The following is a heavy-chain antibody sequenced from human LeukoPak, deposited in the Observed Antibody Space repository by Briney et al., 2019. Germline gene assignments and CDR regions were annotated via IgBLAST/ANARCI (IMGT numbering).Heavy chain of an antibody. D-gene: IGHD3-22*01. J-gene: IGHJ3*02. CDR2: INHSGST. V-gene: IGHV4-34*01. Sequence: SETLSLTCTVSGGSISSHYWSWIRQPPGKGLEWIGEINHSGSTNYNPSLKSRVTISVDTSKNQFSLKLSSVTAADTAVYYCARGPVWSLWVIVVVKSPGTDAFDIWGQGTMVTVSS. CDR1: GGSISSHY. CDR3: ARGPVWSLWVIVVVKSPGTDAFDI.